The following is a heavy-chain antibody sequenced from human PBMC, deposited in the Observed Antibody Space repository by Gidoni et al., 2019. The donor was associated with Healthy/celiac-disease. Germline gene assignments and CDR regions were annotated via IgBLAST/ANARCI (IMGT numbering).Heavy chain of an antibody. CDR3: ARGSRGDTADFDY. J-gene: IGHJ4*02. D-gene: IGHD5-18*01. V-gene: IGHV4-34*01. CDR1: GGSFSGYY. CDR2: INHRGSN. Sequence: QVQLQQWVAGLLKPSDTLSLTCAVYGGSFSGYYWSWLRQPPGEGLEWIGEINHRGSNNYNPSLNRRVTISVDTSKNQVSLKLISVTAADTAVYYWARGSRGDTADFDYWGQGTLVTVSS.